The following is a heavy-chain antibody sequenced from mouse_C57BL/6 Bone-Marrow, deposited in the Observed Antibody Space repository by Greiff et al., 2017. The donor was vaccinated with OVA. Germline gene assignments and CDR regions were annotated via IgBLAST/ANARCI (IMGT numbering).Heavy chain of an antibody. CDR3: ERRGGNPYYFDY. D-gene: IGHD2-1*01. V-gene: IGHV1-26*01. Sequence: VQLQQSGPELVKPGASVKISCKASGYTFTDYYMNWVKQSHGKSLEWIGDINPNNGGTSYNQKFKGKATLTVDKSSSTAYMELRSLTSEDSAVYYCERRGGNPYYFDYWGQGTTLTVSS. J-gene: IGHJ2*01. CDR2: INPNNGGT. CDR1: GYTFTDYY.